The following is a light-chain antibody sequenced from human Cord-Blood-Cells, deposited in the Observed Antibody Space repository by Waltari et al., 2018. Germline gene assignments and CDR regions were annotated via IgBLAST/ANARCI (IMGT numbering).Light chain of an antibody. CDR1: QSVSSSY. Sequence: EIVLTQSPGTLSLSPGERATLSCRASQSVSSSYLVWYQQKPGQAPRLLIYGASSRATGIPDRFSGSGSGTDFTLTISRLEPEDFAVYYRQQYGSSITFGQGTRLEIK. CDR3: QQYGSSIT. J-gene: IGKJ5*01. V-gene: IGKV3-20*01. CDR2: GAS.